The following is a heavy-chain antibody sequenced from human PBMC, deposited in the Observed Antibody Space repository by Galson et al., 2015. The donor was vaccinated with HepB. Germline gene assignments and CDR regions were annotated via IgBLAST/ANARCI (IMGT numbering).Heavy chain of an antibody. V-gene: IGHV3-21*01. D-gene: IGHD3-3*01. CDR3: ARDDYDFWSAPPPHYYYYGMDV. Sequence: SLRLSCAASGFTFSSYSMNWVRQAPGKGLEWVSSISSSSSYIYYADSVKGRFAISRDNAKNSLYLQMNSLRAEDTAVYYCARDDYDFWSAPPPHYYYYGMDVWGQGTTVTVSS. J-gene: IGHJ6*02. CDR2: ISSSSSYI. CDR1: GFTFSSYS.